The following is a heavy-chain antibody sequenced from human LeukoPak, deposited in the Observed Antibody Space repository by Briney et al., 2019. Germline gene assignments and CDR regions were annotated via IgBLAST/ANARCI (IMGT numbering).Heavy chain of an antibody. CDR1: GGSFSGYY. Sequence: PSETLSLTCAVYGGSFSGYYWSWFRQPPGKGLEWIGEINHSGSTNYNPSLKSRVTISVDTSKNQFSLKLSSVTAADTAVYYCARGVRCYGSGSYYKHPDYFDYWGQGTLVTVSS. CDR2: INHSGST. V-gene: IGHV4-34*01. D-gene: IGHD3-10*01. J-gene: IGHJ4*02. CDR3: ARGVRCYGSGSYYKHPDYFDY.